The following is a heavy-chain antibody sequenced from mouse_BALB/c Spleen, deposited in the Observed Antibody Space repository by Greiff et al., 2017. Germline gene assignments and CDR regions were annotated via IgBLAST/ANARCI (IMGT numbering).Heavy chain of an antibody. Sequence: EVKVVESGGGLVKPGGSLKLSCAASGFTFSSYTMSWVRQTPEKRLEWVATISSGGSYTYYPDSVKGRFTISRDNAKNTLYLQMSSLKSEDTAMYYCTRGRGLYDYGKAFAYWGQGTLVTVSA. CDR3: TRGRGLYDYGKAFAY. CDR1: GFTFSSYT. D-gene: IGHD2-4*01. CDR2: ISSGGSYT. J-gene: IGHJ3*01. V-gene: IGHV5-6-4*01.